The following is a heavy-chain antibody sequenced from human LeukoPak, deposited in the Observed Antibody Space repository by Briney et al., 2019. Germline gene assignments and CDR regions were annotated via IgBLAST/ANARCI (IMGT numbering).Heavy chain of an antibody. J-gene: IGHJ4*02. Sequence: ASVKVSCKASGYTFTGYYMHWVRQAPGQGLEWMGGINPNSGGTNYAQKFQGRVTMTRDTSISTAYMELSRLRSDDTAVYYCARVLVVPAADYFDYWGQGTLVTVSS. CDR3: ARVLVVPAADYFDY. V-gene: IGHV1-2*02. CDR2: INPNSGGT. CDR1: GYTFTGYY. D-gene: IGHD2-2*01.